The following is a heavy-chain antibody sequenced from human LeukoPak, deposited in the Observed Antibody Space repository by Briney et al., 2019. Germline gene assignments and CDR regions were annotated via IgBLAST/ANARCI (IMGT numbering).Heavy chain of an antibody. CDR3: ARGWASSWYYFDL. V-gene: IGHV4-59*01. D-gene: IGHD2-2*01. CDR2: TYDSGSS. CDR1: GGSMRNYY. Sequence: SETLSLTCAVSGGSMRNYYWSWIRQPPGKGLEWIGYTYDSGSSSYNPSLRSRVSISIDTSKNQFSLNLSSVTAADTAVYYCARGWASSWYYFDLWREGTLVTVS. J-gene: IGHJ4*02.